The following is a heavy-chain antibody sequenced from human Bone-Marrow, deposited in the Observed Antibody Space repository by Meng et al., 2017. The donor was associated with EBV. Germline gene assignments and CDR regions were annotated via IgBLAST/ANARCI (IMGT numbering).Heavy chain of an antibody. CDR3: ARDVSGPGLH. CDR1: GFTFSSYS. J-gene: IGHJ1*01. Sequence: EVQLVESGGGLVKPGGSVRLSCAASGFTFSSYSMNWVRQAPGKGLEWVSSISSSSSYIYYADSVKGRFTISRDNAKNSLYLQMNSLRAEDTAVYYCARDVSGPGLHWGQGTLVTVSS. D-gene: IGHD3-3*01. CDR2: ISSSSSYI. V-gene: IGHV3-21*01.